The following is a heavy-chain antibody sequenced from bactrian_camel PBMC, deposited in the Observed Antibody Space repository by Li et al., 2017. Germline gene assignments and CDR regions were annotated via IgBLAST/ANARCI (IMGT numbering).Heavy chain of an antibody. CDR3: KWVGCDYRCLDDNY. D-gene: IGHD3*01. J-gene: IGHJ4*01. V-gene: IGHV3S60*01. Sequence: QVQLVESGGGSVQAGGALSVSCTASEYTYCMAWFRQAPGNGREDVSCISCGGAINIAKYVKGRFTTSLDKSKNTMYLQMNNLKPEDTAIYYCKWVGCDYRCLDDNYWGRGTQVTVS. CDR2: ISCGGAI. CDR1: EYTYC.